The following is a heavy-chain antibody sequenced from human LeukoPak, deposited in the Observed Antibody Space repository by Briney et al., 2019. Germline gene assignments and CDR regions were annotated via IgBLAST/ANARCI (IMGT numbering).Heavy chain of an antibody. CDR2: IYYSGST. CDR1: GGSISSGDYY. Sequence: SHTLSLTCTVSGGSISSGDYYWSWIRQPPGKGLEWIGYIYYSGSTYYNPSLKSRVTISVDTSKNQFSLKLSSVTAADTAVYYCARDRIRFLEWAPAFDIWGQGTMVTVPS. CDR3: ARDRIRFLEWAPAFDI. J-gene: IGHJ3*02. D-gene: IGHD3-3*01. V-gene: IGHV4-30-4*08.